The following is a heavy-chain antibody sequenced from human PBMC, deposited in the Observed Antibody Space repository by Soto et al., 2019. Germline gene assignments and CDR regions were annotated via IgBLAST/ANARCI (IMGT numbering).Heavy chain of an antibody. CDR2: IIPIFGTA. D-gene: IGHD2-2*03. CDR1: GGTFSSYA. Sequence: SVKVSCKASGGTFSSYAISWVRQAPGQGLEWMGGIIPIFGTANYAQKFQGRVTITADESTSTAYMELSSLRSEDTAVYYCAREGGFCFSTSCYGRYFQHWGQGTLVTVSS. J-gene: IGHJ1*01. CDR3: AREGGFCFSTSCYGRYFQH. V-gene: IGHV1-69*13.